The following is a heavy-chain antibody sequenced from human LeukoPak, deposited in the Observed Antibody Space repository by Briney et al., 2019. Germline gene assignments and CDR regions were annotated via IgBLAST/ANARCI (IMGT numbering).Heavy chain of an antibody. Sequence: PGRSLRPSCAVSEFPFSFYEMNWVRQAPGKWLEWVSYIGSSGTNRSYADSVKGRFSSSRDNAKSSLYLQMNSLRVEDTAVYYCALLAVASDFDYWGQGALVTVSS. CDR3: ALLAVASDFDY. V-gene: IGHV3-48*03. J-gene: IGHJ4*02. CDR1: EFPFSFYE. CDR2: IGSSGTNR. D-gene: IGHD6-19*01.